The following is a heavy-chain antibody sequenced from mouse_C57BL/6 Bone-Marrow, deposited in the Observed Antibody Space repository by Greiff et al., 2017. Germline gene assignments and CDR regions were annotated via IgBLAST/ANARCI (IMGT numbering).Heavy chain of an antibody. CDR1: GFTFSDYG. CDR2: ISSGSSTI. Sequence: EVMLVESGGGLVKPGGSLKLSCAASGFTFSDYGMHWVRQAPEKGLEWVAYISSGSSTIYYADTVKGRFTISRDNAKNTLFLQMTSLRSEDTAMYYCARDNYSNYVSYAMDYWGQGTSVTVSS. J-gene: IGHJ4*01. D-gene: IGHD2-5*01. CDR3: ARDNYSNYVSYAMDY. V-gene: IGHV5-17*01.